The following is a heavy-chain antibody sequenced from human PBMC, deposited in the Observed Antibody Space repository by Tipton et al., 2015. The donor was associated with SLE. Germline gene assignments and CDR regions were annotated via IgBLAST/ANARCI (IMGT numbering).Heavy chain of an antibody. Sequence: TLSLTCTVSGGSISSSSYYWGWIRQPPGKGLEWIGSIYYSGSTYYNPSLKSRVTISVDTSKNQFSLKLSSVTAADTAVYYCARGKDFWSGYYMDYWRQGTLVTVSS. CDR1: GGSISSSSYY. J-gene: IGHJ4*02. CDR3: ARGKDFWSGYYMDY. V-gene: IGHV4-39*07. D-gene: IGHD3-3*01. CDR2: IYYSGST.